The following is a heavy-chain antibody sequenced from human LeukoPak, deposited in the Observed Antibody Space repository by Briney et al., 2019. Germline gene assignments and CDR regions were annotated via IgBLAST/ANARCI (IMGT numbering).Heavy chain of an antibody. J-gene: IGHJ5*02. CDR3: ARANYDFWSGYSNWFDP. V-gene: IGHV4-39*07. Sequence: PSETLSLTCTVSGGSISSSSYYWGWIRQPPGKGLEWIGSIYYSGSTYYNPSLKSRVTISVDTSKNQFSLKLSSVTAADTAVYYCARANYDFWSGYSNWFDPWGQGTLVTVSS. CDR1: GGSISSSSYY. CDR2: IYYSGST. D-gene: IGHD3-3*01.